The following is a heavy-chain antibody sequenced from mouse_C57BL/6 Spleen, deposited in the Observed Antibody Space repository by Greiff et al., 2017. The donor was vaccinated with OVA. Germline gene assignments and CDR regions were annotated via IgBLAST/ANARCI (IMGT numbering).Heavy chain of an antibody. J-gene: IGHJ4*01. Sequence: DVKLQESGEGLVKPGGSLKLSCAASGFTFSSYAMSWVRQTPEKRLEWVAYISSGGDYIYYADTVKGRFTISRDNARNTLYLQMSSLKSEDTAMYYCTRDRGNLYAMDYWGQGTSVTVSS. CDR3: TRDRGNLYAMDY. CDR1: GFTFSSYA. CDR2: ISSGGDYI. D-gene: IGHD2-1*01. V-gene: IGHV5-9-1*02.